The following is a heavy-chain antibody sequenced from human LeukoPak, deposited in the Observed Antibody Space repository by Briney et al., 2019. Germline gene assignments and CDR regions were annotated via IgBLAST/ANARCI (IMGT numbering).Heavy chain of an antibody. V-gene: IGHV4-39*01. CDR2: FYYSGST. CDR1: GGSITSSSYY. J-gene: IGHJ4*02. CDR3: ARGRRDGYNLEYFDK. Sequence: SETLSLTCSVSGGSITSSSYYWGWIRQPPGKGLQWIGSFYYSGSTYYNPSLKSRVTIYVDTSKNQFSLKLSSVTAADTAVYYCARGRRDGYNLEYFDKWGQGTLVTVSS. D-gene: IGHD5-24*01.